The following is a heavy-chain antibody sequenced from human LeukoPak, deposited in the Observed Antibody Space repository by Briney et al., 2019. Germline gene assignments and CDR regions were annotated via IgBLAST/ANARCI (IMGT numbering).Heavy chain of an antibody. CDR1: GCSISSGDYY. J-gene: IGHJ4*02. CDR2: IYNSGST. D-gene: IGHD6-6*01. Sequence: SETLSLTCTVSGCSISSGDYYWNWIRQPPGKGLEWIGYIYNSGSTYYNPSLKGRVTISVDTSKNQFSLKLSSVTAADTAVYYCARDGGASSRNFDYWGQGTRVTVSS. V-gene: IGHV4-30-4*08. CDR3: ARDGGASSRNFDY.